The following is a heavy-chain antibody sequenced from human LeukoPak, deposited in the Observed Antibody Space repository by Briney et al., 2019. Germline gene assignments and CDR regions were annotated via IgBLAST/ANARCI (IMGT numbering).Heavy chain of an antibody. CDR3: ARGRAAAGTWDYYYYYMDV. J-gene: IGHJ6*03. Sequence: ASVKVSCKASGYTFTGYYMHWVRQAPGQGLEWMGWINPNSGGTNYAQKFQGRVTITADESTSTAYMELSSLRSEDTAVYYCARGRAAAGTWDYYYYYMDVWGKGTTVTVSS. CDR2: INPNSGGT. V-gene: IGHV1-2*02. CDR1: GYTFTGYY. D-gene: IGHD6-13*01.